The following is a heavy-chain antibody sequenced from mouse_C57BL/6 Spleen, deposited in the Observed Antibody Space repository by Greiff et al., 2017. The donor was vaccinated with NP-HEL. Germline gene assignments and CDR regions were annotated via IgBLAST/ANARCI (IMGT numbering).Heavy chain of an antibody. V-gene: IGHV1-80*01. J-gene: IGHJ2*01. CDR3: ARSGLNIMPFDY. D-gene: IGHD3-1*01. CDR1: GYAFSSYW. CDR2: IYPGDGDT. Sequence: QVQLKQSGAELVKPGASVKISCKASGYAFSSYWMNWVKQRPGKGLEWIGQIYPGDGDTNYNGKFKGKATLTADKSSSTAYMQLSSLTSEDSAVYFCARSGLNIMPFDYWGQGTTLTVSS.